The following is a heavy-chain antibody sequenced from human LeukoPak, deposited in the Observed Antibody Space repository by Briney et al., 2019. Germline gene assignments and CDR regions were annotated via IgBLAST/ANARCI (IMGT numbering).Heavy chain of an antibody. CDR3: ARHWAAAGIMDY. V-gene: IGHV4-39*01. CDR1: GGSISSSSYY. J-gene: IGHJ4*02. D-gene: IGHD6-13*01. Sequence: SETLSLTCTVSGGSISSSSYYCGWIRQPPGKGLEWIGSIYFSGSTYYNPSLKSRVTIPIDTSTNQFSLTLSCVTAADTAVYYCARHWAAAGIMDYWGQGTLVTVSS. CDR2: IYFSGST.